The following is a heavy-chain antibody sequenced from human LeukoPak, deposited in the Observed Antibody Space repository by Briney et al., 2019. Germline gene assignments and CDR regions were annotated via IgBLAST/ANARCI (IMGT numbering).Heavy chain of an antibody. D-gene: IGHD3-9*01. CDR2: IYYSVST. CDR3: ARDLTGLNWFDP. J-gene: IGHJ5*02. Sequence: SQTLSLTCSVSGGSISSGGYYWNWIRQHPGKGLEWIGHIYYSVSTSYNTSLRSRVTIAVDTSKNQFSLRLSSVTAAATDVYYCARDLTGLNWFDPWGQGTLVTVSS. V-gene: IGHV4-31*03. CDR1: GGSISSGGYY.